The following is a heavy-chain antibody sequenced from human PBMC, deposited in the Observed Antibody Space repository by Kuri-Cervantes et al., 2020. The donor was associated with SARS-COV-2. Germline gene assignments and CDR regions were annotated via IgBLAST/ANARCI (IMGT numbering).Heavy chain of an antibody. CDR2: ISYDGSNK. V-gene: IGHV3-30-3*01. CDR3: ADLTEDFWSGYLGAH. J-gene: IGHJ4*02. Sequence: GESLKISCAASGFTFSSYAMHWVRQAPGKGLEWVAVISYDGSNKYYADSVKGRFTISRDNSKNRLYLQMNSLRAEDTAVYYCADLTEDFWSGYLGAHWGQGTLVTVSS. CDR1: GFTFSSYA. D-gene: IGHD3-3*01.